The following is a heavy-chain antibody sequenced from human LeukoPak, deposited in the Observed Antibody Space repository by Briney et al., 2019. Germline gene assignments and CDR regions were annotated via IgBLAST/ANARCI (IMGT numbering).Heavy chain of an antibody. Sequence: SWVRQPPGKGLEWIGYIYYSGSTYYNPSLKSRVTISVDTSKNQFSLKLSSVTAADTAVYYCARDFGPSSTSTEFDPWGQGTLVTVSS. J-gene: IGHJ5*02. CDR2: IYYSGST. V-gene: IGHV4-30-4*08. CDR3: ARDFGPSSTSTEFDP. D-gene: IGHD2-2*01.